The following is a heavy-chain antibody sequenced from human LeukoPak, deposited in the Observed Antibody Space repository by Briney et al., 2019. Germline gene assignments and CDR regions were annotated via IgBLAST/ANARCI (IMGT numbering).Heavy chain of an antibody. CDR2: IYPGDSDT. D-gene: IGHD3-22*01. J-gene: IGHJ3*02. V-gene: IGHV5-51*01. Sequence: PGESLKISCKGSGYDFTGYWIAWVRQMPGKGLEWMGIIYPGDSDTRYNPSFRGQVTISADKSLTTAYLQWSSLKASDTAVYYCARHYYDSSAYDWGAFDIWGQGTMVTVSA. CDR3: ARHYYDSSAYDWGAFDI. CDR1: GYDFTGYW.